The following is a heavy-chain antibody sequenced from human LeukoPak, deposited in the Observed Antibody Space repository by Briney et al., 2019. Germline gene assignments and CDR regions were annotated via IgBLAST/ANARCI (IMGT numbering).Heavy chain of an antibody. CDR2: IYYSGST. J-gene: IGHJ5*02. CDR3: ARGEIAAAGTFEGNWFDP. CDR1: GGSISSSSYY. Sequence: SETLSLTCTVSGGSISSSSYYWGWLRQPPGKGLEWIGSIYYSGSTYYNPSLKSRVTISVDTSKNQFSLKLSSVTAADTAVYYCARGEIAAAGTFEGNWFDPWGQGTLVTVSS. V-gene: IGHV4-39*07. D-gene: IGHD6-13*01.